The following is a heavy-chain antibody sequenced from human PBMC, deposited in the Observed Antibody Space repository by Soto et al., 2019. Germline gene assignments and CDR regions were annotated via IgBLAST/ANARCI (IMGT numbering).Heavy chain of an antibody. Sequence: GGSLRLSCAASGFTFSSYSMNWVRQAPGKGLEWVSYISSSSSTIYYADSVKGRFTISRDNAKNSLYLQMNSLRAEDTAVYYCARIYSGYDRNAFDIWGQGTMVTVSS. D-gene: IGHD5-12*01. J-gene: IGHJ3*02. CDR3: ARIYSGYDRNAFDI. V-gene: IGHV3-48*01. CDR1: GFTFSSYS. CDR2: ISSSSSTI.